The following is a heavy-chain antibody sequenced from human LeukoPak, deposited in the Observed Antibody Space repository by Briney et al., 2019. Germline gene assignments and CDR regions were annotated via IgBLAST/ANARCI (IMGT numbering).Heavy chain of an antibody. J-gene: IGHJ6*03. V-gene: IGHV1-69*05. Sequence: SVKVSCKASGGTFSSYAISWVRQAPGQGLEWMGGIIPIFGTANYAQKLQGRVTITTDESTSTAYMELSSLRSEDTAVYYCASVRLRKHHYYYYYMDVWGKGTTVTVSS. D-gene: IGHD2/OR15-2a*01. CDR2: IIPIFGTA. CDR1: GGTFSSYA. CDR3: ASVRLRKHHYYYYYMDV.